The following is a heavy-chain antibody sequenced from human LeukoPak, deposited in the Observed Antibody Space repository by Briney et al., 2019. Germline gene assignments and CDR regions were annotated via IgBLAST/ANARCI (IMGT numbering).Heavy chain of an antibody. CDR2: IYYSGST. J-gene: IGHJ4*02. Sequence: KPSEILSLTCTVSGDSISSYYWSWIRQPPGKGLEWIGYIYYSGSTHYNPSLKSRVTISLDTSKNQFSLKLSSVTAADTALYYCARGSSGYYRYYFDYWGQGTLVTVSS. V-gene: IGHV4-59*01. D-gene: IGHD3-22*01. CDR1: GDSISSYY. CDR3: ARGSSGYYRYYFDY.